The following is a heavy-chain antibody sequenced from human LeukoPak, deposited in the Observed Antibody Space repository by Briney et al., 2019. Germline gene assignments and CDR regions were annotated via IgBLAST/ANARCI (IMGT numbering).Heavy chain of an antibody. CDR2: IYYSGST. V-gene: IGHV4-31*03. J-gene: IGHJ4*02. CDR1: GGSISSGGYY. CDR3: ARRSTNGPPYYLEY. D-gene: IGHD1/OR15-1a*01. Sequence: PSQTLSLTCTVSGGSISSGGYYWSWIRQHPGQGLEWIGYIYYSGSTYYNPSLKSRVTISVDTSNNQFSLKLNSVTAADTAVYYCARRSTNGPPYYLEYWGQGTPVTVSS.